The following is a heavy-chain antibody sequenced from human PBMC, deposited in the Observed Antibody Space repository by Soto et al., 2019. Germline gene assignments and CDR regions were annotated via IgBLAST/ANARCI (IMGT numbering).Heavy chain of an antibody. CDR1: GGSMSTNW. CDR2: IYHSGAT. D-gene: IGHD6-19*01. V-gene: IGHV4-4*02. Sequence: QVQLQESGPGLMKPSGTLSHTCAVSGGSMSTNWWSWVRQPPGKGLEWIGEIYHSGATNYNPSLKNRVTMSVDKSQNHLSLNLNSVTAADTAVYYCARHIAVSGTRGFDFWGHGTLVTVSS. J-gene: IGHJ4*01. CDR3: ARHIAVSGTRGFDF.